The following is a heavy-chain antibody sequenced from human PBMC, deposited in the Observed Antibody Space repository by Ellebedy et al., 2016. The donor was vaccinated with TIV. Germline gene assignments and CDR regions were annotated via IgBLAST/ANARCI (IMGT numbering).Heavy chain of an antibody. CDR2: ISGSGGST. D-gene: IGHD2-2*01. CDR3: ARDLRDCSSTSCPDY. Sequence: GGSLRLSXAASGFTFTKYWMSWVRQAPGKGLEWVSAISGSGGSTYYADSVKGRFTISRDNSKNTLYLQMDSLRAEDTAVYYCARDLRDCSSTSCPDYWGQGTLVTVSS. J-gene: IGHJ4*02. CDR1: GFTFTKYW. V-gene: IGHV3-23*01.